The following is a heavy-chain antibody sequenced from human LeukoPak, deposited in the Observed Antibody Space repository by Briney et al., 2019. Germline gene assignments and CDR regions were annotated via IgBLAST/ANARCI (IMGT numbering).Heavy chain of an antibody. CDR1: GDSISIYY. CDR2: IYYSGST. CDR3: ARIKSSGWWAFDY. V-gene: IGHV4-59*08. Sequence: SETLSLTCTVSGDSISIYYWSWIRQPPGKGLEWIGYIYYSGSTNYNPSLKSRVTISADTSKNQFSLKLSSVTAADTAVYYCARIKSSGWWAFDYWGQGTLVTVSS. D-gene: IGHD6-19*01. J-gene: IGHJ4*02.